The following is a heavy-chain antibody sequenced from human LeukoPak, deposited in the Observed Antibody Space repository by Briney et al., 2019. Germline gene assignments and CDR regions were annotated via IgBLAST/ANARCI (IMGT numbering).Heavy chain of an antibody. CDR1: GFSFSHAW. D-gene: IGHD3-22*01. J-gene: IGHJ3*02. CDR2: IKSKTDGGTT. Sequence: GGSLRLSGAASGFSFSHAWMTWVRQAPGKGLEWVGRIKSKTDGGTTDYGAPLKGRFTISRDDSRSTLYLQMNSLKTEDTAVYFCTTSYYYTAFDIWGQGTMVTVSS. V-gene: IGHV3-15*01. CDR3: TTSYYYTAFDI.